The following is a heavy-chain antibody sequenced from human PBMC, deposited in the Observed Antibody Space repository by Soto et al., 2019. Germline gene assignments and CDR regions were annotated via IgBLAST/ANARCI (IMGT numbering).Heavy chain of an antibody. V-gene: IGHV3-21*06. CDR3: ARRAVTTYHFFDY. D-gene: IGHD4-17*01. Sequence: PGGSLSLACATSGFTFSSFDMDWVRQAPGKGLEWVSSIHRASTYIYYADSVRGRFTISRDNAKSSLYLQMNSLTVEDTAVYYCARRAVTTYHFFDYWGQGALVTVSS. J-gene: IGHJ4*02. CDR1: GFTFSSFD. CDR2: IHRASTYI.